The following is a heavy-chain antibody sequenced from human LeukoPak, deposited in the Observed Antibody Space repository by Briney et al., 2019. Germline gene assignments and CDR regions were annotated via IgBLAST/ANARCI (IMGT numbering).Heavy chain of an antibody. CDR2: IKQDGSEK. J-gene: IGHJ4*02. Sequence: TGGSLRLSCAASGFTFSSYWMSWVRQAPGKGLEWVANIKQDGSEKYYVDSVKGRFTISRDNAKNSLYLQMNSLRAEDTAVYYCARDPDCGGDCYLDYWGQGTLVTVSS. CDR3: ARDPDCGGDCYLDY. CDR1: GFTFSSYW. D-gene: IGHD2-21*02. V-gene: IGHV3-7*01.